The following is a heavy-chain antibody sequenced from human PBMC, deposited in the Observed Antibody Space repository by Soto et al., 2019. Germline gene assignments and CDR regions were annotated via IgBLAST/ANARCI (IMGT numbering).Heavy chain of an antibody. J-gene: IGHJ3*02. CDR1: GGSISSSNW. CDR3: ARDPLRYFDYRAFDI. Sequence: QVQLQESGPGLVKPSGTLSLTCAVSGGSISSSNWWSWVRQPPGKGLEWIGEIYHSGSTNYNPSLKSRVTISVDKSKNQFSLKLSAVTAADTAVYYCARDPLRYFDYRAFDIWGQGTMVTVSS. V-gene: IGHV4-4*02. CDR2: IYHSGST. D-gene: IGHD3-9*01.